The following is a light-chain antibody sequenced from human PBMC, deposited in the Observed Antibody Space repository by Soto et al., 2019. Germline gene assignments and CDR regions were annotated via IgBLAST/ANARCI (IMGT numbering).Light chain of an antibody. CDR3: QVWDDNTVV. J-gene: IGLJ2*01. V-gene: IGLV3-9*01. CDR1: NIGRKN. Sequence: SYELTQPLSVSVALGQTARITCGGNNIGRKNAHWYQQKPGQFPVLVIYRDSNRPSGIPERFSGSNSGNTATLTISRAQAGDEADYYCQVWDDNTVVFGGGTKLTVL. CDR2: RDS.